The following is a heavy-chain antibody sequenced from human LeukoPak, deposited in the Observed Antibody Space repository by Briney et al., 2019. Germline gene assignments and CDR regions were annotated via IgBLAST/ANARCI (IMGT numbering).Heavy chain of an antibody. J-gene: IGHJ6*03. V-gene: IGHV3-23*01. CDR2: LSGSGDRT. CDR1: GFTFSTYA. Sequence: PGGSLRLSCAASGFTFSTYAMTWVRPAPGKGLEWVSALSGSGDRTKYADSVKGRFIISRDNSKNTLYLQLNSLRAEDTALYYCAKDGGLSFFSYMDVWGKGTTVTVSS. CDR3: AKDGGLSFFSYMDV. D-gene: IGHD3-16*01.